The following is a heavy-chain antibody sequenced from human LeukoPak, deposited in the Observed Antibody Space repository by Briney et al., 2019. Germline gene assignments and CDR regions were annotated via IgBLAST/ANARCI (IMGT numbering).Heavy chain of an antibody. CDR1: GFTFSSSW. Sequence: PGVSLRLSCATSGFTFSSSWMHWVRQAPGKGLVCVSRINSDGSSTTYADTVKGRFIISRDNAKNTLYLQMNSLRAEDTAVYYCARDRGYHFENWGQGTLVTASS. V-gene: IGHV3-74*01. CDR3: ARDRGYHFEN. CDR2: INSDGSST. D-gene: IGHD5-12*01. J-gene: IGHJ4*02.